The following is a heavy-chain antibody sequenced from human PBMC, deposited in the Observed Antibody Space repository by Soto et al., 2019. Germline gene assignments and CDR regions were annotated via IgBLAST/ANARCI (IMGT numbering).Heavy chain of an antibody. Sequence: SETLSLTCSVSGGSISTGGTYWSWARLLPGKGLQWVGYIYYTGAAYYNPALQSRVTISLDTSENQFSLRLTSVTAADTAVYYCASGTFYTISFDFWGQGRQVTVSS. D-gene: IGHD3-16*01. V-gene: IGHV4-31*03. J-gene: IGHJ4*02. CDR2: IYYTGAA. CDR1: GGSISTGGTY. CDR3: ASGTFYTISFDF.